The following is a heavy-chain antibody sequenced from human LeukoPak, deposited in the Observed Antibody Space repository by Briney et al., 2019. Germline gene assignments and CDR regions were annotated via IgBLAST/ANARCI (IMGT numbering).Heavy chain of an antibody. CDR3: ARVFRSDYYDSSGYHHKADY. J-gene: IGHJ4*02. Sequence: ASVKVSCEASGYTFTGYYMHWVRQAPGQGLEWMGWMNPNSGNTGYAQKFQGRVTMTRNTSISTAYMELSSLRSEDTAVYYCARVFRSDYYDSSGYHHKADYWGQGTLVTVSS. V-gene: IGHV1-8*02. CDR1: GYTFTGYY. D-gene: IGHD3-22*01. CDR2: MNPNSGNT.